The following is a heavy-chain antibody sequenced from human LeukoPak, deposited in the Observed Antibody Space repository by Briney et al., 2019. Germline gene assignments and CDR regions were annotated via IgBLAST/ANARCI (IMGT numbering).Heavy chain of an antibody. J-gene: IGHJ5*02. Sequence: GGSLRLSCAASGFTFRSYGMHWVRQAPGKGLEWVAIIRYDGTNKYYADSVKGRFTISRDNSKNTLYLQMNSLRAEDTAVYYCARWYYYETSGLYYGSFDNWGQGTLVTVSS. D-gene: IGHD3-22*01. CDR1: GFTFRSYG. V-gene: IGHV3-33*01. CDR3: ARWYYYETSGLYYGSFDN. CDR2: IRYDGTNK.